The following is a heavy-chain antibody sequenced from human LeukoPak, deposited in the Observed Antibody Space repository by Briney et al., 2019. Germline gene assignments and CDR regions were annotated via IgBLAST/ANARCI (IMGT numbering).Heavy chain of an antibody. J-gene: IGHJ6*02. CDR1: GFTFSSYG. CDR2: ISYDGSNK. V-gene: IGHV3-30*18. Sequence: PGGSLRLSCAASGFTFSSYGMHWVRQAPGKGLEWVAVISYDGSNKYYADSVKGRFTISRDNSKNTLYLQMNSLRAEDTAVYYCAKRAAAALYGMDVWGQGTTVTVSS. D-gene: IGHD6-13*01. CDR3: AKRAAAALYGMDV.